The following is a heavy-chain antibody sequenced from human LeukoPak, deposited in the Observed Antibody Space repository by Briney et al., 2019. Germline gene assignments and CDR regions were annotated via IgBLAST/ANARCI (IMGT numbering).Heavy chain of an antibody. Sequence: TSETLSLTCTVSGGSISGHYWSWIRQPPGKGLEWIAYLFDSVNTKDNPSLQSRLTLSADTSKNQFSLRLSSVTAADTAVYYCATIKRGSIFGYFDFWGQGIKVTVSS. J-gene: IGHJ4*02. CDR2: LFDSVNT. CDR3: ATIKRGSIFGYFDF. V-gene: IGHV4-59*11. D-gene: IGHD5-18*01. CDR1: GGSISGHY.